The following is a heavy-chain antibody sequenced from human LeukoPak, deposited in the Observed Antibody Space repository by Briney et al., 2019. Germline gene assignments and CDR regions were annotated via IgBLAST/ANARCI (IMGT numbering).Heavy chain of an antibody. CDR3: ARDGEYYYDSSGYSAYFDY. Sequence: SVKVSCKASGGTFSSYAISWVRQAPGQGLEWMGGIIPIFGTANYAQKFQGRVTITADKSTSTAYMELSSLRSEDTAVYYCARDGEYYYDSSGYSAYFDYWGQGTLVTVSS. CDR2: IIPIFGTA. D-gene: IGHD3-22*01. CDR1: GGTFSSYA. V-gene: IGHV1-69*06. J-gene: IGHJ4*02.